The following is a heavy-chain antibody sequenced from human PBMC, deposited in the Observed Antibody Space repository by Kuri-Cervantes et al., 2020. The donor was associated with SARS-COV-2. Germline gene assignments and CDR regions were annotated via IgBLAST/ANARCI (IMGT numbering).Heavy chain of an antibody. Sequence: SVKVSCKASGGTLRNYAISWVRQAPGQGLEWMGGIIPMFDSLNYAQKFQGRVTITADKSTSTAYMELSSLRSEDTAVYYCARTAKTGQLRDYWGQGTLVTVSS. CDR2: IIPMFDSL. CDR3: ARTAKTGQLRDY. D-gene: IGHD2-21*02. V-gene: IGHV1-69*06. CDR1: GGTLRNYA. J-gene: IGHJ4*02.